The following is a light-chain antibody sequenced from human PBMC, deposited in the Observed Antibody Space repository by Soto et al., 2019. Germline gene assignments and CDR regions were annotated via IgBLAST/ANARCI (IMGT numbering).Light chain of an antibody. Sequence: IQMAQSASSLFACVEDRVIITCWASQSISNHLNWYQQKPGKAPKLLIFAASSLQSGVPSRFSGSRSGPDFTLTISSLQPEDFATYYCQQSYSRPPTFGQGTKVDIK. CDR2: AAS. CDR1: QSISNH. CDR3: QQSYSRPPT. V-gene: IGKV1-39*01. J-gene: IGKJ1*01.